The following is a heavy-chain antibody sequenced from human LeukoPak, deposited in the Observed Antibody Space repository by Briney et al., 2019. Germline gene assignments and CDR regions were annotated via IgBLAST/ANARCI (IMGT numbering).Heavy chain of an antibody. Sequence: ASVKVSCEASGDTFTNYGINWVRQAPGQGLEWMGWISAYNGNTNYAQMLQGRVTMTTDTSTSTGYMELRSLRSDDTAVYYCARAIAEGYYYYGMDVWGQGTTVTVSS. D-gene: IGHD6-13*01. V-gene: IGHV1-18*01. CDR1: GDTFTNYG. CDR2: ISAYNGNT. CDR3: ARAIAEGYYYYGMDV. J-gene: IGHJ6*02.